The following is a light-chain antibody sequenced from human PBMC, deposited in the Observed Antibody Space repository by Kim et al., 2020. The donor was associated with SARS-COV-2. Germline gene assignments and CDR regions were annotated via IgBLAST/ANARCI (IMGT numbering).Light chain of an antibody. Sequence: SITISCTGSSSDVGGYNYVSWYRQHPGKAPKLMIYDVNKRPSGVSNRFSGSKSGNTASLNISGLQAEDEADYYCSSYTTSSTLCVFGAGTKVTVL. V-gene: IGLV2-14*03. J-gene: IGLJ1*01. CDR3: SSYTTSSTLCV. CDR2: DVN. CDR1: SSDVGGYNY.